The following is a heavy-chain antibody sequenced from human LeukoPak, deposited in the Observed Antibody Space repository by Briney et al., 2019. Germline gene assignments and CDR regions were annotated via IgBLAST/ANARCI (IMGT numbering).Heavy chain of an antibody. CDR1: GGSISGYY. CDR3: ASRVLALYYFTLVTPFDY. Sequence: PSKTLSLTCTVSGGSISGYYWSWIRQPPGKGLEWIGEINHSGSTNYNPSLKSRVTISVDTSKNQFSLKLSSVTAADTAVYYCASRVLALYYFTLVTPFDYWGQGTLVTVSS. J-gene: IGHJ4*02. CDR2: INHSGST. V-gene: IGHV4-34*01. D-gene: IGHD4-23*01.